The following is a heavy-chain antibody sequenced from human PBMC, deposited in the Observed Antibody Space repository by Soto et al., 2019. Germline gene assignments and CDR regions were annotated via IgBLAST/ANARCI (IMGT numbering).Heavy chain of an antibody. D-gene: IGHD1-1*01. CDR2: ISCYNGKT. CDR3: ARNAPPPERLFVGWHNYAYTVMAV. J-gene: IGHJ6*04. Sequence: QVQVVQSGDEVKETGASVRVSCKTSGYSFTAYGISWVRQAPGQGLEWMGWISCYNGKTNYAQKVQGRVTMTTYTSTSTAYRAVRSLRSDDTAIYYCARNAPPPERLFVGWHNYAYTVMAVGGKGTTVTFPS. V-gene: IGHV1-18*01. CDR1: GYSFTAYG.